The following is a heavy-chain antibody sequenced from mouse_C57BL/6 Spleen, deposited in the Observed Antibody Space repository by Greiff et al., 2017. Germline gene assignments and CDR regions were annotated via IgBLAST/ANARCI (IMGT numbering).Heavy chain of an antibody. V-gene: IGHV5-4*01. CDR1: GFTFSSYA. CDR3: AREEELGRVYYFDY. CDR2: ISDGGSYT. Sequence: EVKLVESGGGLVKPGGSLKLSCAASGFTFSSYAMSWVRQTPEKRLEWVATISDGGSYTYYPDNVKGRFTISRDNAKNNLYLQMSHLKSEDTAMYYCAREEELGRVYYFDYWGQGTTLTVSS. J-gene: IGHJ2*01. D-gene: IGHD4-1*01.